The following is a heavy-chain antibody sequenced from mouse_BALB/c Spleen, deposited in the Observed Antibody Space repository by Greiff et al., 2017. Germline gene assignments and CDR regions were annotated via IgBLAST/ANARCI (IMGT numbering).Heavy chain of an antibody. V-gene: IGHV5-6-3*01. Sequence: EVQLVESGGGLVQPGGSLKLSCAASGFTFSSYGMSWVRQTPDKRLELVATINSNGGSTYYPDSVKGRFTISRDNAKNTLYLQMSSLKSEDTAMYYCARDYYRYWYFDVWGAGTTVTVSS. J-gene: IGHJ1*01. CDR2: INSNGGST. CDR3: ARDYYRYWYFDV. D-gene: IGHD2-14*01. CDR1: GFTFSSYG.